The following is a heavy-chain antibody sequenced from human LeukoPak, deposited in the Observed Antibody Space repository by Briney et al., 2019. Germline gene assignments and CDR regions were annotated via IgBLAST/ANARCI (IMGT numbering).Heavy chain of an antibody. V-gene: IGHV1-69*13. CDR1: GGTFISYA. CDR2: IIPIFGTA. CDR3: ARSHDCSSTSCYTMGYYMDV. D-gene: IGHD2-2*02. Sequence: SVKVSCKASGGTFISYAISWVRQAPGQGLEWMGGIIPIFGTANYAQKFQGRVTITADESTSTAYMELSSLRSEDTAVYYCARSHDCSSTSCYTMGYYMDVWGKGTTVTVSS. J-gene: IGHJ6*03.